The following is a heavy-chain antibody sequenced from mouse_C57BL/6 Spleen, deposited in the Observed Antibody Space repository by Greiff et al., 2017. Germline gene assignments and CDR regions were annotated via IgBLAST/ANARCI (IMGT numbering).Heavy chain of an antibody. J-gene: IGHJ2*01. CDR3: ARGEYGSSYPDY. CDR2: IYPRSGNT. CDR1: GYTFTSYG. V-gene: IGHV1-81*01. Sequence: VQLQQPGAELARPGASVKLSCKASGYTFTSYGISWVKQRPGQGLEWIGEIYPRSGNTYYNEKFKGKATLTADKSSSTAYMELRSLTSEDSAVYFCARGEYGSSYPDYWGQGTTLTVSS. D-gene: IGHD1-1*01.